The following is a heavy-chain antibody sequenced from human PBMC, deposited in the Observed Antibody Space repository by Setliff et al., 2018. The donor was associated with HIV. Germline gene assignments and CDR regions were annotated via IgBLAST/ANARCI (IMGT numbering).Heavy chain of an antibody. V-gene: IGHV3-30*12. CDR1: GFTFSNFG. Sequence: PGGSLRLSCAPSGFTFSNFGMNWVRQAPGKGLEWVAVISYDGSNKYYAVSVKGRFTISRDNSKNTLYLQMNSLRVEDTAMYYCTKDHLSGWASDCWGQGTLVTVSS. CDR2: ISYDGSNK. CDR3: TKDHLSGWASDC. D-gene: IGHD6-19*01. J-gene: IGHJ4*02.